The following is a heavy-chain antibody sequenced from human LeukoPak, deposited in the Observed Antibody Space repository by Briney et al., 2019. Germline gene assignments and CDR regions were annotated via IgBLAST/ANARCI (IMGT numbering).Heavy chain of an antibody. CDR3: ARETKLAGADDAFDI. Sequence: SVKVSCKASGGTFSSYAISWVRQAPGQGLEWMGRIIPIFGTANYAQKFQGRVTITTDESTSTAYMGLSSLRSEDTAVYYCARETKLAGADDAFDIWGQGTMVTVSS. V-gene: IGHV1-69*05. CDR1: GGTFSSYA. J-gene: IGHJ3*02. D-gene: IGHD6-6*01. CDR2: IIPIFGTA.